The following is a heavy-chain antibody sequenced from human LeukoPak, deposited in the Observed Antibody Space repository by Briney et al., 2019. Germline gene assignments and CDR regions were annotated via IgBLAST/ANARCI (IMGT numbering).Heavy chain of an antibody. CDR3: ARNTRSGLHDSGYYTYSTMDV. V-gene: IGHV4-34*01. Sequence: SETLSLTCAVYGGSFSGYYWSWIRQPPGKGLEWIGEINHRGSTNYNPSLKSRVTVSLDTSKNQFSLKLSSVTAADTAVYYCARNTRSGLHDSGYYTYSTMDVGGKGPRSPSPQ. J-gene: IGHJ6*01. CDR1: GGSFSGYY. D-gene: IGHD2-15*01. CDR2: INHRGST.